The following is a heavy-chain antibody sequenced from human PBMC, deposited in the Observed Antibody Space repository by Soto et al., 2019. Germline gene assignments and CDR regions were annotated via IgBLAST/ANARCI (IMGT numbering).Heavy chain of an antibody. J-gene: IGHJ3*01. CDR3: AKVNYGESAFDL. CDR1: GFSFANYA. V-gene: IGHV3-23*01. D-gene: IGHD4-17*01. CDR2: IIHNGGST. Sequence: GGSLRLSCAATGFSFANYAMTWVRQAPGEGLEWVATIIHNGGSTYYPDSVKGRFTISRDNSKSTLYLQINSLRAEDTATYYCAKVNYGESAFDLWGQGTMVTVSS.